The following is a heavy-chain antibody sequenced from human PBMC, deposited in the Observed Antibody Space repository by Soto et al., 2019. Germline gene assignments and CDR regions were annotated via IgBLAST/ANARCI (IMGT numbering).Heavy chain of an antibody. CDR2: IRSKAYGGTT. Sequence: PGGSLRLSCTASGFSFGDYAMSWFRQAPGKGLEWVGFIRSKAYGGTTEYAASVKGRFTISRDDSKSIAYLQMNSLKTEDTAVYYCTRGPITMVRRVIIPFDYWGQGTLVTVSS. V-gene: IGHV3-49*03. CDR3: TRGPITMVRRVIIPFDY. CDR1: GFSFGDYA. J-gene: IGHJ4*02. D-gene: IGHD3-10*01.